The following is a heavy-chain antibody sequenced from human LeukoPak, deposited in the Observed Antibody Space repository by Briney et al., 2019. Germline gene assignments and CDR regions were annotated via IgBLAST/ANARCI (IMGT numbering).Heavy chain of an antibody. CDR2: ISSSGNII. V-gene: IGHV3-48*03. CDR3: ARVTYGDYG. Sequence: RGSLRLSCAASGFTFSSYEMNWVRQAPGKGLEWVSYISSSGNIISYADSVKGRFTISRDNAKNSLYLQMNSLRAEDTAVYYCARVTYGDYGWGQGTLVTVSS. D-gene: IGHD4-17*01. CDR1: GFTFSSYE. J-gene: IGHJ4*02.